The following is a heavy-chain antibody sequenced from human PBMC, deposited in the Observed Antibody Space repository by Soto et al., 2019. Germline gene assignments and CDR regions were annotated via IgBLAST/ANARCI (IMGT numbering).Heavy chain of an antibody. D-gene: IGHD1-26*01. CDR2: ISGSVDST. V-gene: IGHV3-23*01. J-gene: IGHJ4*02. CDR3: ARRGSGSYYDY. CDR1: GFTFSSYA. Sequence: EVQLLESGGGLVQPGGSLRLSCAASGFTFSSYAMRWVRQAPGTGLEWVSAISGSVDSTYYADSVKGRFTVSRDNSKNTLYLQMNSLRAEDTAVSYCARRGSGSYYDYWGQGTLVTVSS.